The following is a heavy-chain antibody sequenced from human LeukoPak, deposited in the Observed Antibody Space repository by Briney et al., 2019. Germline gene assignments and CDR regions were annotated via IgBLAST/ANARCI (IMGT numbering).Heavy chain of an antibody. J-gene: IGHJ4*02. CDR3: AKSFYDSGGYYGIIDY. CDR2: IYSGGST. V-gene: IGHV3-53*05. CDR1: GFTVSSNY. Sequence: GGSLRLSCAASGFTVSSNYMSWVRQAPGKGLEWVSVIYSGGSTYYADSVKGRFTISRDNSKNTLHLQMDGLRVEDAALYYCAKSFYDSGGYYGIIDYWGQGTLVTVSS. D-gene: IGHD3-22*01.